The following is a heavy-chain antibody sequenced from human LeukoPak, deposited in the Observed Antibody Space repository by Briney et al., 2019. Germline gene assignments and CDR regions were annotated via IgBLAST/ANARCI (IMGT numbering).Heavy chain of an antibody. J-gene: IGHJ4*02. CDR3: AGYCTNGVCYIDY. CDR1: GFTFSDYY. Sequence: PGGSLRLSCAASGFTFSDYYMSWIRQAPGKGLEWVSYISSSGSTIYYADSVKGRFTISRDNAKNSLYLQMNSLRAEDTAVYYCAGYCTNGVCYIDYWGQGTLVTVSS. CDR2: ISSSGSTI. V-gene: IGHV3-11*04. D-gene: IGHD2-8*01.